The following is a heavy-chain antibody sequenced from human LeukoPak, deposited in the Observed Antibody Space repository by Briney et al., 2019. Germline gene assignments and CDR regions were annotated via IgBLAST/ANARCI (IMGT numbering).Heavy chain of an antibody. D-gene: IGHD5-12*01. Sequence: GGSLRLSCAASGFTFSRYGMHWVRQAPGKGLEWVAFIRYDGSNKYYADSVKGRFTISRDNSKNTLYLQMNSLRAEDTAVYYCAKDAIVATILNYYYYYMDVWGKGTTVTVSS. J-gene: IGHJ6*03. V-gene: IGHV3-30*02. CDR2: IRYDGSNK. CDR1: GFTFSRYG. CDR3: AKDAIVATILNYYYYYMDV.